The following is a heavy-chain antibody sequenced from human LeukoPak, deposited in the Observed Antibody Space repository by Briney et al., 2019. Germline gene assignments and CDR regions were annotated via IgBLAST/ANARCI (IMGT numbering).Heavy chain of an antibody. CDR1: GYSFTSYW. Sequence: GESLKISCKGSGYSFTSYWIGWVRQMPGKGLEWMGIIYPGDSDTRYSPSSQGQVTISADKSISTAYLQWSSLKASDTAMYYCARSSQGALNYGDPLFDYWGQGTLVTVSS. V-gene: IGHV5-51*01. D-gene: IGHD4-17*01. J-gene: IGHJ4*02. CDR3: ARSSQGALNYGDPLFDY. CDR2: IYPGDSDT.